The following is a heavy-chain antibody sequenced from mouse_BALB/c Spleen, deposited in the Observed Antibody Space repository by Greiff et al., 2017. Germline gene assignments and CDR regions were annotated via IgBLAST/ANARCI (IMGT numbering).Heavy chain of an antibody. CDR1: GFTFSSYY. Sequence: EVQLVESGGGLVKLGGSLKLSCAASGFTFSSYYMSWVRQTPEKRLQLVAAINSNGGSTYYPDTVKGRFTISRDNAKNTLYLQMSSLKSEDTALYYCARGGIYYDYDDPSYYAMDYWGQGTSVTVSS. CDR2: INSNGGST. V-gene: IGHV5-6-2*01. J-gene: IGHJ4*01. CDR3: ARGGIYYDYDDPSYYAMDY. D-gene: IGHD2-4*01.